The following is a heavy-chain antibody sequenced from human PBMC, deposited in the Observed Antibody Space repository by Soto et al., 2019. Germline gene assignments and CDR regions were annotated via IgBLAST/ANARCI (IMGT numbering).Heavy chain of an antibody. D-gene: IGHD4-17*01. V-gene: IGHV1-18*01. Sequence: ASVKVSCKASGYTFTSYGISWVRQAPGQGLEWMGWISAYNGNTNYAQKLQGRVTMTTDTSTSTAYMELRSLRSDDTAVCYCARYFSDDYGDFDAFDIWGQGTMVTVSS. CDR2: ISAYNGNT. CDR3: ARYFSDDYGDFDAFDI. J-gene: IGHJ3*02. CDR1: GYTFTSYG.